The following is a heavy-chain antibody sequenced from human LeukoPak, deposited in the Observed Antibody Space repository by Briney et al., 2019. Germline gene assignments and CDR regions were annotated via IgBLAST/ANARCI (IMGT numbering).Heavy chain of an antibody. CDR3: ARGLAPGWGYYHYYMDV. CDR2: IYYSGST. Sequence: AETLCLTCAVSGGSISSYYWSWIRQPPGKGLEWIGYIYYSGSTNYNPALKSRVTISVDTSKNQFSLKLSSVTAADTAVYYCARGLAPGWGYYHYYMDVWGKGTTVTISS. D-gene: IGHD6-19*01. CDR1: GGSISSYY. J-gene: IGHJ6*03. V-gene: IGHV4-59*01.